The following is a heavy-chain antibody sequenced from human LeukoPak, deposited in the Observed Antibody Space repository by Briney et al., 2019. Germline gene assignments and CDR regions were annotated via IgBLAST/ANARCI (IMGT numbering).Heavy chain of an antibody. Sequence: GGSLRLSCTASGFTFGDYAMSWVRQAPGKGLEWVGFIRSKAYGGTTEYAASVKGRFTISRDDSKSIAYLQMNSLKTEDTAVYYCTRTRAEYYYGSGSYRGWFDPWGQGTLVTVSS. CDR2: IRSKAYGGTT. V-gene: IGHV3-49*04. D-gene: IGHD3-10*01. CDR1: GFTFGDYA. CDR3: TRTRAEYYYGSGSYRGWFDP. J-gene: IGHJ5*02.